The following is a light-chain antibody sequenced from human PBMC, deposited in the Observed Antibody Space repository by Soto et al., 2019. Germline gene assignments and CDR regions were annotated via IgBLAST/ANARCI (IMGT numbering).Light chain of an antibody. CDR1: QSVSSSY. Sequence: VFLTQSPATLSLSAGERATLSCRASQSVSSSYLAWYQQKPGQAPRLLIYGASSRATGIPDRFSGSGSGTDFTLTINRLEPEDFAVYYCQQYGSSITFGQGTLLEI. CDR2: GAS. CDR3: QQYGSSIT. J-gene: IGKJ5*01. V-gene: IGKV3-20*01.